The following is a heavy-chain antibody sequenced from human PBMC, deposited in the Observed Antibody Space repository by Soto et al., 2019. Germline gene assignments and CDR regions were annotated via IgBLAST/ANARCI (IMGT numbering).Heavy chain of an antibody. V-gene: IGHV4-4*02. CDR3: ARSPPSSYYGGSGTFDY. CDR2: AYHSGST. J-gene: IGHJ4*02. D-gene: IGHD3-10*01. Sequence: QLQLQESGPGLVRPSGTLSLTCAVSGGFTSTNNWWSWVRQPPGKGLEWIGDAYHSGSTEYNPSLKSRFSISVDNSNNQISLKLTSATAADTAVYYCARSPPSSYYGGSGTFDYWGQGTLVTVSS. CDR1: GGFTSTNNW.